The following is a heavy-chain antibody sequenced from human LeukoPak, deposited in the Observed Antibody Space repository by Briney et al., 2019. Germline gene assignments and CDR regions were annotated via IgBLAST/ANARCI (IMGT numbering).Heavy chain of an antibody. D-gene: IGHD3-10*01. J-gene: IGHJ4*02. V-gene: IGHV4-34*01. Sequence: SETLSLTCAVYGGSFSGYYWSWIRQPPGKGLEWIGEINHSGSTNYNPSLKSRVTISVDTSKNQFSLKLSSVTAADTAVYYCARGGTYYYGSGSYLGSCYFDYWGQGTLVTVSS. CDR3: ARGGTYYYGSGSYLGSCYFDY. CDR2: INHSGST. CDR1: GGSFSGYY.